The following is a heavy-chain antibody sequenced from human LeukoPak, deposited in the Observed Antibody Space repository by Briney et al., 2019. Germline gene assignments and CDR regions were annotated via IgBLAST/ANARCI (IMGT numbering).Heavy chain of an antibody. CDR1: GFTFSSCS. CDR3: ARTFDY. V-gene: IGHV3-48*04. Sequence: GGSLRLSCAASGFTFSSCSMNWVRQAPGKGLEWISYISSDSNIIYYADSVKGRFTISRDNAKNALYLQMNSLRAEDTAVYYCARTFDYWGQGTLVTVSS. J-gene: IGHJ4*02. CDR2: ISSDSNII.